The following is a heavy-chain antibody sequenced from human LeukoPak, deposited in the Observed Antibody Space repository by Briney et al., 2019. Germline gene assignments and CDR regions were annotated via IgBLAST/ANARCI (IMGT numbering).Heavy chain of an antibody. J-gene: IGHJ4*02. V-gene: IGHV4-34*01. Sequence: PSETLSLTCAVYGGSFSGYYWSWIRQPPGKGLEWIGEINHSGSTNYNPSLKSRVTISVDTSKNQFSLKLSSVTTADTAVYYCARARRYYYDSSGYLFDYWGQGTLVTVSS. D-gene: IGHD3-22*01. CDR3: ARARRYYYDSSGYLFDY. CDR1: GGSFSGYY. CDR2: INHSGST.